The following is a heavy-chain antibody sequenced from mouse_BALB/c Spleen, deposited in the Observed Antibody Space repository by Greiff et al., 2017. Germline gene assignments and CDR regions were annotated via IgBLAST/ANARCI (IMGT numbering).Heavy chain of an antibody. CDR2: ISSGGSYT. J-gene: IGHJ4*01. D-gene: IGHD2-3*01. V-gene: IGHV5-9-3*01. Sequence: EVHLVESGGGLVKPGGSLKLSCAASGFTFSSYAMSWVRQTPEKRLEWVATISSGGSYTYYPDSVKGRFTISRDNAKNTLYLQMSSLRSEDTAMYYCARHRDGDAMDYWGQGTSVTVSS. CDR3: ARHRDGDAMDY. CDR1: GFTFSSYA.